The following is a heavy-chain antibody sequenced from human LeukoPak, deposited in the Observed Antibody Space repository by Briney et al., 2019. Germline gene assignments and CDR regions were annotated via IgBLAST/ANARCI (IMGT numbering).Heavy chain of an antibody. CDR3: ATSERGGDDY. CDR2: ISYDGSNK. D-gene: IGHD3-10*01. CDR1: GFTFSSYG. J-gene: IGHJ4*02. V-gene: IGHV3-30*03. Sequence: GGSLRLSCAASGFTFSSYGMHWVRQAPGKGLEWVAVISYDGSNKYYADSVKGRFTISRENSKNTLYLQMNSLRAEDTAVYYCATSERGGDDYWGQGTLVTVSS.